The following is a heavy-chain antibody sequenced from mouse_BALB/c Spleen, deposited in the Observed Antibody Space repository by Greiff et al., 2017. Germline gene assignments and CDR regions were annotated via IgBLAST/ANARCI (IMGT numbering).Heavy chain of an antibody. V-gene: IGHV1-15*01. D-gene: IGHD2-4*01. CDR3: KRKTMITTSWFAF. J-gene: IGHJ3*01. CDR1: GYTFTDYE. CDR2: IDPETGGT. Sequence: QVQLKESGAELVRPGASVTLSCKASGYTFTDYEMHWVKQTPVHGLEWIGAIDPETGGTAYNQKFKGKATLTADKSSRTAYMELRSLTSEDSAVYYCKRKTMITTSWFAFWGEGTLVTVSA.